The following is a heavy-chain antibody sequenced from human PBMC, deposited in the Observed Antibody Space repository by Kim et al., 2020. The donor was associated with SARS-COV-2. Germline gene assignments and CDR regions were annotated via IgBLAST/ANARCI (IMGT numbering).Heavy chain of an antibody. D-gene: IGHD6-13*01. CDR2: HYSEGKT. Sequence: GGSLRLSCTASGFTVSSTAMTWVRQAPGKGLEWVSIHYSEGKTFFSDSLEGRFTTSRDTSKNNLYLQINSLRVDDPAVYYCSRVHSSGGIAPAGLPLDSWGQGTLVTVSS. J-gene: IGHJ4*02. CDR3: SRVHSSGGIAPAGLPLDS. V-gene: IGHV3-53*01. CDR1: GFTVSSTA.